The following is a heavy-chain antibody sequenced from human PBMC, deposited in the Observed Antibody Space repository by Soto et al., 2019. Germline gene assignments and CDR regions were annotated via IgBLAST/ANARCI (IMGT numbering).Heavy chain of an antibody. CDR2: ISYDGSNK. D-gene: IGHD3-10*01. CDR1: GFTFSSYG. CDR3: ARTGSQGAFDI. J-gene: IGHJ3*02. V-gene: IGHV3-30*03. Sequence: QVQLVESGGGVVQPGRSLRLSCAASGFTFSSYGMNWVRQAPGKGLEWVAVISYDGSNKYYADSVKGRFTISRDNSKNTLYLQMNSLRAEDTAVYYCARTGSQGAFDIWGQGTMGTVSS.